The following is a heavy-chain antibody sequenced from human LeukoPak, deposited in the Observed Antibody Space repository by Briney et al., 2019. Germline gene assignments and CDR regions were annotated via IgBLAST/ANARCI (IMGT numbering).Heavy chain of an antibody. CDR1: GFTFSSYE. Sequence: GGSLRLSCAASGFTFSSYEMNGGRRAPGKGLEWVSYISTSGSPIYYADSVKGRFTISRDNAKNSLYLQLNSPRAEDTAVYYCARMRNWFDPWGQGTLVTVSS. CDR2: ISTSGSPI. J-gene: IGHJ5*02. CDR3: ARMRNWFDP. V-gene: IGHV3-48*03.